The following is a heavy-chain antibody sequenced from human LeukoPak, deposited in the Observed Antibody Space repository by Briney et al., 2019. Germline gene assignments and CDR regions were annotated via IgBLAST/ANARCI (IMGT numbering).Heavy chain of an antibody. CDR2: ISHSGST. D-gene: IGHD5-18*01. V-gene: IGHV4-34*01. CDR3: ARGVIQLWLRSHLDY. J-gene: IGHJ4*02. Sequence: SETLSLTCAVYGGSFSGYYWSWIRQPLGKGLEWIGEISHSGSTNYNPSLKSRVTISVDTSKNQFSLKLSSVTAADTAVYYCARGVIQLWLRSHLDYWGQGTLVTVSS. CDR1: GGSFSGYY.